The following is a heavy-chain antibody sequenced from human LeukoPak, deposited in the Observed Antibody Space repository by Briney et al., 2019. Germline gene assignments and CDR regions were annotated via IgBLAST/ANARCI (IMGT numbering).Heavy chain of an antibody. CDR1: GGSINTYY. D-gene: IGHD5-24*01. CDR2: IFYSGTT. J-gene: IGHJ3*02. CDR3: AIKRRDAQKGDVFDI. Sequence: PSETLSLTCTISGGSINTYYWSWIRQPPGKGLEWMGYIFYSGTTYYNPSVNSRVTITMDTSKNQFFLVLRSLTAADRGVYFCAIKRRDAQKGDVFDIWGPGTMVTVSS. V-gene: IGHV4-59*01.